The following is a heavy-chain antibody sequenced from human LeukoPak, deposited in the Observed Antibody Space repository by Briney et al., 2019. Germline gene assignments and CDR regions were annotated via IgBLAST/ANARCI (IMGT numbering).Heavy chain of an antibody. Sequence: SETLSLTCTVSGGSISSSSYYWGWIRQPPGKGLEWIGSIYYSGSTYYNPSLKSRVTISVDTSKNQFSLKLSSVTAADTAVYYCARDNTLGYCSSTSCPHPGGAFDIWGQGTMVTVSS. D-gene: IGHD2-2*01. CDR3: ARDNTLGYCSSTSCPHPGGAFDI. V-gene: IGHV4-39*07. CDR1: GGSISSSSYY. CDR2: IYYSGST. J-gene: IGHJ3*02.